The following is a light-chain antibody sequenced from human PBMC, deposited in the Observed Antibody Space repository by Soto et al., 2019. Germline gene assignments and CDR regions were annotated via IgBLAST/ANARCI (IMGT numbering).Light chain of an antibody. J-gene: IGKJ4*01. CDR3: QQRSNWPPVT. CDR1: QSVSNY. Sequence: PGERATLSCRASQSVSNYLSWYQQKPGQAPRLLMYETSRRATGISARFSGSGSGTNFTLTISSLEPEDFAVYYCQQRSNWPPVTFGGGTKV. CDR2: ETS. V-gene: IGKV3-11*01.